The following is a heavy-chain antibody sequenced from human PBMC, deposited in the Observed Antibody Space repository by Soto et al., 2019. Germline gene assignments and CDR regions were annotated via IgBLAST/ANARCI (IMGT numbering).Heavy chain of an antibody. CDR3: SRARYCTSPSCYNHYYYGMDI. V-gene: IGHV1-18*04. CDR2: IGVYNGKT. Sequence: QEQLVQSGGEVKKPGASVRVSCKASGYTFTKYGITWVRQAPGQGLEWMGWIGVYNGKTNYARKLQGRVIMTADTSASTAYMELRSSRSDYTAVYYCSRARYCTSPSCYNHYYYGMDIWGQRTTVSVSS. D-gene: IGHD2-2*02. CDR1: GYTFTKYG. J-gene: IGHJ6*02.